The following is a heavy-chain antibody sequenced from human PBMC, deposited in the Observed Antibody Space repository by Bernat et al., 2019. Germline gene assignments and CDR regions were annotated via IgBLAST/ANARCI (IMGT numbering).Heavy chain of an antibody. CDR1: GFSLSSYS. J-gene: IGHJ3*02. D-gene: IGHD3-16*01. CDR2: NTSDGTNK. CDR3: SMTAFVFDDVFDI. Sequence: EVKVVDSGGGLAQPGGSLRLSCDASGFSLSSYSMPWVRPAPGVRLVWVSRNTSDGTNKIYADSVKGRFTIARDNAKNTLYLQMNSLRAEDTAVYYCSMTAFVFDDVFDIWGEGTKVTVSA. V-gene: IGHV3-74*01.